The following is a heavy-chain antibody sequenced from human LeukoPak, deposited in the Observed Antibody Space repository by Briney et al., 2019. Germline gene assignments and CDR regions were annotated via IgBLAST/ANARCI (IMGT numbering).Heavy chain of an antibody. CDR2: INHSGST. V-gene: IGHV4-34*01. J-gene: IGHJ4*02. Sequence: SETLSLTCAVYGGSFSGYYWSWIRQPPGKGLEWIGEINHSGSTYYNPSLKSRVTISIDRSKNQFTLKLSSVTAADTAVYYCARESSNYYDSSGGYDYWGQGTLVTVSS. D-gene: IGHD3-22*01. CDR3: ARESSNYYDSSGGYDY. CDR1: GGSFSGYY.